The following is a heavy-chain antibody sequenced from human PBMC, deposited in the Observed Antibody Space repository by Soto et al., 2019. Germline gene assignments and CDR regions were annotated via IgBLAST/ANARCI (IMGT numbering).Heavy chain of an antibody. V-gene: IGHV4-31*03. D-gene: IGHD1-1*01. CDR1: GGSMTSGDQY. CDR2: INHRGSL. J-gene: IGHJ6*02. Sequence: SETLSLTCTVTGGSMTSGDQYWTSIRHRPGEGLEWFGYINHRGSLYYNPSLKSRVSMSVDTSKNQFSLNLSSVTAADTAVYYCARELPQRQGRNMDVWGQGTTVTVYS. CDR3: ARELPQRQGRNMDV.